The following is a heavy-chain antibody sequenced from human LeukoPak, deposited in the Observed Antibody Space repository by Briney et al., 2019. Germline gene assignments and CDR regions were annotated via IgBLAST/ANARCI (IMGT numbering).Heavy chain of an antibody. CDR3: ARDPYSSGWYGGVFDC. CDR2: IFTSGST. Sequence: SETLSLTCTVSGGSISSGNYYWSWIRQPAGKGLEWIGRIFTSGSTDYNPSLKSPVTISLDTSKNQFSLELSSVTAADTAVYYCARDPYSSGWYGGVFDCWGQGTLVTVSS. CDR1: GGSISSGNYY. D-gene: IGHD6-19*01. J-gene: IGHJ4*02. V-gene: IGHV4-61*02.